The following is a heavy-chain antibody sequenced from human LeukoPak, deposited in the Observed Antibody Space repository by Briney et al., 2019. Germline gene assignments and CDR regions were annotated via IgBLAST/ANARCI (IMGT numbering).Heavy chain of an antibody. CDR1: GFTVSSYA. J-gene: IGHJ4*02. Sequence: GGSLRLSCAASGFTVSSYAMSWVRQAPGKGLEWVSGISGSGGSTYYADSMKGRFTISRDNSKNTLHLQMNSLRAEDTAVYYCAKATGSGSYFTSFDYWGQGTLVTVSS. CDR2: ISGSGGST. V-gene: IGHV3-23*01. CDR3: AKATGSGSYFTSFDY. D-gene: IGHD1-26*01.